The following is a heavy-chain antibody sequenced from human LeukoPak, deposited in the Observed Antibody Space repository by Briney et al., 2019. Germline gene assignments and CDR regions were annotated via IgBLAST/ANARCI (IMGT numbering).Heavy chain of an antibody. Sequence: SGTLSLTCAVSSYSITSGYYWGWIRQPPGKGLEWIGSIYNSGSTSYNPSLKSRVTISVGTSKNQFSLRLSSVSAADTAVYYCARDRGSSAWYDFDYWGQGTLVTVSS. D-gene: IGHD6-19*01. CDR2: IYNSGST. V-gene: IGHV4-38-2*02. CDR1: SYSITSGYY. CDR3: ARDRGSSAWYDFDY. J-gene: IGHJ4*02.